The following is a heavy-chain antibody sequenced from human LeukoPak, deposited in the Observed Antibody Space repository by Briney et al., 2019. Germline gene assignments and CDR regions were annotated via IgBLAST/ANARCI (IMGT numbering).Heavy chain of an antibody. D-gene: IGHD6-13*01. CDR2: IWYDGSNK. V-gene: IGHV3-33*01. CDR3: AREIKSWYYFDY. Sequence: GGSLRLSCAASGFTFSSYGMHWVRQAPGEGLEWVAVIWYDGSNKYYADSVKGRFTISRDNSKNTLYLQMNSLRAEDTAVYYCAREIKSWYYFDYWGQGTLVTVSS. J-gene: IGHJ4*02. CDR1: GFTFSSYG.